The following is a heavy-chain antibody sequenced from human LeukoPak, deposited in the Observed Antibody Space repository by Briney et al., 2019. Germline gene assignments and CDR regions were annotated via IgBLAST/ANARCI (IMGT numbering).Heavy chain of an antibody. J-gene: IGHJ1*01. V-gene: IGHV1-18*01. CDR2: ISAYNGNT. CDR3: ARDYKSTHAFQH. Sequence: ASVKVSCKASGYTFTSYGISWGRQAPGQGLEWMGWISAYNGNTNYAQKLQGRVTMTTDTSTSTAYMELRSLRADETAVYYCARDYKSTHAFQHWGQGTLVTVSS. D-gene: IGHD3-10*01. CDR1: GYTFTSYG.